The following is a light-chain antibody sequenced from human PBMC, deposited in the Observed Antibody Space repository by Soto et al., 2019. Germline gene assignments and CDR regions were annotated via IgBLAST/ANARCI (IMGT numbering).Light chain of an antibody. J-gene: IGKJ1*01. CDR1: QSVSSSY. CDR2: GAS. CDR3: QQYGSSRT. Sequence: EIVLTQSPGTLSLSPGERATLSCRASQSVSSSYLAWYQQKPGQAPRLLIYGASSRATGIPDRFSGSGSGTDFTLTSSILEAEDFAVYCCQQYGSSRTFGQGTKVEIK. V-gene: IGKV3-20*01.